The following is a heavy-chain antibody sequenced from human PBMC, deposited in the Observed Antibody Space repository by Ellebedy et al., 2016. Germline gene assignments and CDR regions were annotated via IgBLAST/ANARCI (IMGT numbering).Heavy chain of an antibody. CDR2: IYYSGST. CDR3: ARVKSSSWYGLDY. Sequence: SETLSLTXTVSGGSISSYYWSWIRQPPGKGLEWIGYIYYSGSTNYNPSLKSRVTISVDTSKNQFSLKLSSVTAADTAVYYCARVKSSSWYGLDYWGQGTLVTVSS. CDR1: GGSISSYY. D-gene: IGHD6-13*01. J-gene: IGHJ4*02. V-gene: IGHV4-59*12.